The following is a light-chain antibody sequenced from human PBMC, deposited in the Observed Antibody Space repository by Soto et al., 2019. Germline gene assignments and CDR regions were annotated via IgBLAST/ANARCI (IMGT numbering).Light chain of an antibody. J-gene: IGKJ1*01. Sequence: DIQMTQSPSSLSASVGDRVTITCRASQTISSYLNWYQQRPGKAPKLLIYAASSLQRGVPSRFSGRGSGTDFTLTIGSLQPEDFATYYCQQSFNTPWTFGQGTKVEVK. CDR1: QTISSY. CDR2: AAS. V-gene: IGKV1-39*01. CDR3: QQSFNTPWT.